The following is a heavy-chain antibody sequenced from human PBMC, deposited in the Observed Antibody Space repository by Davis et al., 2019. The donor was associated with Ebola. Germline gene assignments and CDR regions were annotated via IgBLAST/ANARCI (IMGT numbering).Heavy chain of an antibody. CDR1: EYPLTEIS. D-gene: IGHD2-2*01. V-gene: IGHV1-24*01. J-gene: IGHJ4*02. CDR3: ATAGYCAATTCYFPD. Sequence: ASVKVSCKVSEYPLTEISMHWVRQAPGKGLEWMGGFDPDVGEPVYAQRYQGRVTMTEDTSTHKAYMELNNLTFDDSAVYFCATAGYCAATTCYFPDWGQGTLVTVSS. CDR2: FDPDVGEP.